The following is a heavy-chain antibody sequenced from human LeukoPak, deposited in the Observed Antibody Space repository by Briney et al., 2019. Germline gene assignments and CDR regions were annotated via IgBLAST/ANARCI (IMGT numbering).Heavy chain of an antibody. CDR3: ARYAPQLPQYYFDY. D-gene: IGHD2-2*01. Sequence: ASVKVSCKASGYSFASCGISWVRQAPGQGLEWMGWISPYNGNKIYAQKVQGRVTMTTDTSTNTAYMELRSLRSDDTAVYYCARYAPQLPQYYFDYWGQGTLVTVSS. CDR2: ISPYNGNK. CDR1: GYSFASCG. J-gene: IGHJ4*02. V-gene: IGHV1-18*01.